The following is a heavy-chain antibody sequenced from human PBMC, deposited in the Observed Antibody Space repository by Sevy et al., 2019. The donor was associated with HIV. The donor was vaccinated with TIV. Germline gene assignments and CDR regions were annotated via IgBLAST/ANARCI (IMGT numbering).Heavy chain of an antibody. CDR2: ISYSGGST. CDR1: GFTFSTYA. D-gene: IGHD3-10*01. V-gene: IGHV3-23*01. Sequence: GGSLRLSCAASGFTFSTYAMTWVRQAPGKGLEWVSVISYSGGSTYYADSVRGQFTISRDNSKNTLYLQMNSQRVEDTAVYYCAKDRVSGTYYTGDFDYWGQGTLVTVSS. J-gene: IGHJ4*02. CDR3: AKDRVSGTYYTGDFDY.